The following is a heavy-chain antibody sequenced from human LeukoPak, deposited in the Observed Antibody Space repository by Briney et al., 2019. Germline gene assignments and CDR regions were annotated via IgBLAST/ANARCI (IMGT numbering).Heavy chain of an antibody. Sequence: SETLSLTCTVSGGSISSYYWSWIRQPPGKGLEWIGYIYYSGSTNYNPSLKSRVTISVDTSKNQFSLKLSSVTAADTAVYYCAREDSGYDGGHFDYWGQGTLVIVSS. CDR1: GGSISSYY. J-gene: IGHJ4*02. CDR3: AREDSGYDGGHFDY. D-gene: IGHD5-12*01. CDR2: IYYSGST. V-gene: IGHV4-59*01.